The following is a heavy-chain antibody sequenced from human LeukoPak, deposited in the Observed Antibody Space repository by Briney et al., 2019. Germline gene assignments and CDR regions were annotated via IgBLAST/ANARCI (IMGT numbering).Heavy chain of an antibody. V-gene: IGHV3-23*01. CDR2: ISGSGDKT. J-gene: IGHJ6*03. Sequence: GGSLRLSCAASGFSLSTYAMSWVRQAPGGGLEWVSAISGSGDKTYHADSVKGRFTISKDNSENRLSLQIDSLRAEDTAVYFCEKDTTAWWYHRAYMNVWGKGTTVTVSS. CDR3: EKDTTAWWYHRAYMNV. D-gene: IGHD2-15*01. CDR1: GFSLSTYA.